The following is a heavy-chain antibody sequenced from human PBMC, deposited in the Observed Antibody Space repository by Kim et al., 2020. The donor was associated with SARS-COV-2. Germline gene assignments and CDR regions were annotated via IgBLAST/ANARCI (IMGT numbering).Heavy chain of an antibody. Sequence: GESLKISCKGSGYNFTNYWISWVRQMPGKGPEWMVTIDPSDSYTKYSPPFQGHVTISADKSISTVFLQWSRLEASDTAMYYCARPSYCNSASCYWYFDLWGRGTLVTVSS. D-gene: IGHD3-22*01. V-gene: IGHV5-10-1*01. CDR3: ARPSYCNSASCYWYFDL. J-gene: IGHJ2*01. CDR1: GYNFTNYW. CDR2: IDPSDSYT.